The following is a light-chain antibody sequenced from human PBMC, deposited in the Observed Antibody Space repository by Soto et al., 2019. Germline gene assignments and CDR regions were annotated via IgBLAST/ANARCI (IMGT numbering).Light chain of an antibody. V-gene: IGLV2-14*01. CDR1: SSDVGGYDY. Sequence: QSALTQPASVSGSPGQSITISCTGTSSDVGGYDYVSWYQQLPGKAPKLLIYDVNNRPSGVSHRFSGSKSGNTASLTISGLQAEDEADYYCSSYTGSSTFVFGPGTKVTVL. J-gene: IGLJ1*01. CDR3: SSYTGSSTFV. CDR2: DVN.